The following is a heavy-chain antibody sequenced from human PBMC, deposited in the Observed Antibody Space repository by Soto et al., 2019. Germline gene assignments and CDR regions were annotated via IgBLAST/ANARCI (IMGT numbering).Heavy chain of an antibody. CDR3: ARVNYDSSGYYPYGMDV. CDR1: GGTFSSYA. D-gene: IGHD3-22*01. V-gene: IGHV1-69*13. CDR2: IIPIFGTA. Sequence: SVKVSCKASGGTFSSYATSWVRQAPGQGLEWMGGIIPIFGTANYAQKFQGRVTITADESTSTAYMELSSLRSEDTAVYYCARVNYDSSGYYPYGMDVWGQGTTVTVS. J-gene: IGHJ6*02.